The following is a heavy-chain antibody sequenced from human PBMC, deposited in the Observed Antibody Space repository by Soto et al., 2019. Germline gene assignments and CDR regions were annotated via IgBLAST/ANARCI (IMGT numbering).Heavy chain of an antibody. CDR2: IYISGST. V-gene: IGHV4-4*07. D-gene: IGHD2-15*01. Sequence: PSETLSLTCTVSGGSINSYYWYWIRQPAGKGLEWIGRIYISGSTNYNPSLKSRVTMSIDTSKNQFSLKVSSVTAADTAVYFCTKYRRTDAEGYSFDYWGQGALVTVS. CDR1: GGSINSYY. CDR3: TKYRRTDAEGYSFDY. J-gene: IGHJ4*02.